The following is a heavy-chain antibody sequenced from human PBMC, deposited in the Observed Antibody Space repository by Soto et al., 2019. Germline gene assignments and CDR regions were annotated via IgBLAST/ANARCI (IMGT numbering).Heavy chain of an antibody. V-gene: IGHV5-10-1*01. D-gene: IGHD3-3*01. CDR1: GYSFTSYW. CDR3: ARSPEWLFLPMDV. CDR2: IDPSDSYT. Sequence: VESLKISCSGSGYSFTSYWISWVRQMTWKGLEWMGRIDPSDSYTNYSQSFQGHVTISADKSISTAYLQWSSLKASDTAMYYCARSPEWLFLPMDVWGQGTTVTVSS. J-gene: IGHJ6*02.